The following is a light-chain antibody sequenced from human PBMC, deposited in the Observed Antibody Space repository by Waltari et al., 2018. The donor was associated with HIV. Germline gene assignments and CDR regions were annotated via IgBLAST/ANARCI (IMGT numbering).Light chain of an antibody. J-gene: IGLJ3*02. CDR3: AAWDDSLHGVV. Sequence: QSVLTQPPSVSEAPRQRVTISCSGRSSKLRHTAVDWYQPRPGKAPKLLIYYNDLLSSGVSDRFSGSKSGTSASLAISGLQSEDEADYYCAAWDDSLHGVVFGGGTKLTVL. V-gene: IGLV1-36*01. CDR2: YND. CDR1: SSKLRHTA.